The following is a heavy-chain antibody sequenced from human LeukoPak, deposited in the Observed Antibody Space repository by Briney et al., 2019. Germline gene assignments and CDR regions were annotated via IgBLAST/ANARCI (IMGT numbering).Heavy chain of an antibody. CDR3: AREELGSSLGFDP. V-gene: IGHV3-30-3*01. CDR2: ISFDGSNK. CDR1: GFTFCSYT. Sequence: GGSLRLSCAASGFTFCSYTIHWVRQPPGKGLEGVAVISFDGSNKYYADSVKGRFTISRDNSKNTLYLQMNSLRAEDTAVYYCAREELGSSLGFDPWGQGTLVTVSS. J-gene: IGHJ5*02. D-gene: IGHD3-16*01.